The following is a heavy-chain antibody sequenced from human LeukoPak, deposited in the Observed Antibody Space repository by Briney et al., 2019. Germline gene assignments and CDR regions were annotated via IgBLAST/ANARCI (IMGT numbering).Heavy chain of an antibody. D-gene: IGHD6-13*01. CDR1: GFSFSSYA. CDR2: VNENGGRT. CDR3: AKDAASRGSSSWLYNWFDP. V-gene: IGHV3-23*01. Sequence: GGSLRLSCAASGFSFSSYAMGWVRQAPGKGLEWVSTVNENGGRTYYADSVKGRFTMSRDNSKDTLYLQMNSLRAEDTAVYYCAKDAASRGSSSWLYNWFDPWGQGTLVTVSS. J-gene: IGHJ5*02.